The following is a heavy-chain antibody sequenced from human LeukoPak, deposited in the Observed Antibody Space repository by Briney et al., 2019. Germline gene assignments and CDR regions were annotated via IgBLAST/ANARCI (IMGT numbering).Heavy chain of an antibody. D-gene: IGHD2-15*01. Sequence: ASVKVSCKASGGTFSSYAISWVRQAPGQGLEWMGGIIPIFGTANYAQKFQGRVTVTADESTSTAYMELSSLRSEDTAVYYCARGGAINCSGGSCYENRHAFDIWGQGTMVTVSS. CDR2: IIPIFGTA. CDR1: GGTFSSYA. V-gene: IGHV1-69*01. CDR3: ARGGAINCSGGSCYENRHAFDI. J-gene: IGHJ3*02.